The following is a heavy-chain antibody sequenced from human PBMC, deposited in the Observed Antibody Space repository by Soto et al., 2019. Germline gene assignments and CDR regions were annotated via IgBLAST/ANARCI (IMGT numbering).Heavy chain of an antibody. D-gene: IGHD3-16*01. Sequence: SETLSLTCSVSGGSISTDGYYWSWIRQLPGKGLEWIGYIFSSGTTYYNPSLKSRLTMSLDTSQNQFSLKLNSVTAADTAVYFCARVPSPFDFYYAMDVWGQGTTVTVSS. CDR2: IFSSGTT. J-gene: IGHJ6*02. CDR3: ARVPSPFDFYYAMDV. CDR1: GGSISTDGYY. V-gene: IGHV4-30-4*02.